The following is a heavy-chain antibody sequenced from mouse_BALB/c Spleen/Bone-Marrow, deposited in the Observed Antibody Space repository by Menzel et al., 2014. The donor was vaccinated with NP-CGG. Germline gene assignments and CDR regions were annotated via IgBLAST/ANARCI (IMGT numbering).Heavy chain of an antibody. V-gene: IGHV14-3*02. J-gene: IGHJ3*01. CDR2: IDPANGNT. CDR3: ARNGNYGAWFAY. D-gene: IGHD2-1*01. CDR1: GFNIKDTY. Sequence: VQLQQSGAELVKPGASVKLSCTASGFNIKDTYMHWVKQRPEQGLEWIGRIDPANGNTKYDPKFQGKATITADTSSKPAFLQLSRLTSEDTAVYYCARNGNYGAWFAYWGPGTLVTVSA.